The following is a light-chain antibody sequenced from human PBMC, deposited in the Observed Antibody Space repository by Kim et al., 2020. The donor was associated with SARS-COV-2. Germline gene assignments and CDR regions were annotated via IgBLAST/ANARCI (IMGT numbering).Light chain of an antibody. Sequence: ALGQTGRITCQGDSLRTYYASGYQQKPGQAPILVIFGKNTRPSGIPDRFSGSFSGNSASLTVTGAQAVDEADYYCNSRDNSGDHVVFGGGTQLTVL. CDR1: SLRTYY. V-gene: IGLV3-19*01. CDR2: GKN. CDR3: NSRDNSGDHVV. J-gene: IGLJ2*01.